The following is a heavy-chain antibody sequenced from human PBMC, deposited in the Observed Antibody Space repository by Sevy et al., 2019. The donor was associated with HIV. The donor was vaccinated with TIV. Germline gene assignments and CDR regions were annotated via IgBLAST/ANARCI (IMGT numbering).Heavy chain of an antibody. CDR3: TTSSHSPRGWRDFYPMFYFFYYGMDV. V-gene: IGHV3-15*01. CDR2: IQSKIDGGTT. J-gene: IGHJ6*02. D-gene: IGHD3-3*01. Sequence: GGSLRLSCAASGFTFTHAWMNWVRQAPGKGLEWVGRIQSKIDGGTTDFAAPVKGRFTISRDDSKNTVFLQMNSLKTEDAAVYYCTTSSHSPRGWRDFYPMFYFFYYGMDVWGQGTTVTVSS. CDR1: GFTFTHAW.